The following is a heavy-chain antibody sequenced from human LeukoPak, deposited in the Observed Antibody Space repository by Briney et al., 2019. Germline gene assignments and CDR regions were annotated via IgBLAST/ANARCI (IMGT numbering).Heavy chain of an antibody. CDR3: ARISSGYYYFFQY. CDR2: TYYSGST. D-gene: IGHD3-22*01. CDR1: GGSISSSNW. Sequence: SETLSLTCAVSGGSISSSNWWSWVRQPPGKGLEWFGTTYYSGSTFYNPSLKSRVTLSVDTSKNQFSLKLSSVTAADTAVYYCARISSGYYYFFQYWGQGALVTVSS. V-gene: IGHV4-4*02. J-gene: IGHJ4*02.